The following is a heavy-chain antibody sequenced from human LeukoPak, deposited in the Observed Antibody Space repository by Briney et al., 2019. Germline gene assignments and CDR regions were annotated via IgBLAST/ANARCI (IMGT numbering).Heavy chain of an antibody. CDR2: ITSRSSFT. Sequence: GGSLRLSCAASGFTFSSYSMNWVRQTPGKGLEWISYITSRSSFTYFADSVKGRFTISRDDARNSLYLQMNSLRVDDTAVYYCARDLTSAYWTPGGYYYYMDVWGKGMAVTVSS. V-gene: IGHV3-48*01. CDR1: GFTFSSYS. J-gene: IGHJ6*03. D-gene: IGHD3/OR15-3a*01. CDR3: ARDLTSAYWTPGGYYYYMDV.